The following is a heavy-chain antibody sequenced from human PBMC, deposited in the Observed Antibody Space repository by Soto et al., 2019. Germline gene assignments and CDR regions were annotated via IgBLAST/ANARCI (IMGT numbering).Heavy chain of an antibody. CDR3: TTDSRTTLPEIRFDY. CDR2: VKSKADGGSG. V-gene: IGHV3-15*07. Sequence: GGSLGLSCAASGFPFNNAGINWVRQVPGKGLEWVGRVKSKADGGSGDYAAPVKGRFVVSRDDSKDIVYLQMNSLKIEDTGVYYCTTDSRTTLPEIRFDYWGHGTQVTVSS. CDR1: GFPFNNAG. J-gene: IGHJ4*01. D-gene: IGHD1-26*01.